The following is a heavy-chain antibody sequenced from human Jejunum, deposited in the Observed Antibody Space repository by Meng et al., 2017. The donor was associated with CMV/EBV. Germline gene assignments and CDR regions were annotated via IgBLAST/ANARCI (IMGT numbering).Heavy chain of an antibody. CDR3: ARDGSTTSTDY. J-gene: IGHJ4*02. V-gene: IGHV1-2*02. D-gene: IGHD1-1*01. Sequence: KASAYVFSDFNIHWLPQAPGQGLEWMGWINPDSGATNYAQKFQGRVTMTTDTSISTAYLELNRLTSDDTAVYYCARDGSTTSTDYWGQGTLVTVSS. CDR2: INPDSGAT. CDR1: AYVFSDFN.